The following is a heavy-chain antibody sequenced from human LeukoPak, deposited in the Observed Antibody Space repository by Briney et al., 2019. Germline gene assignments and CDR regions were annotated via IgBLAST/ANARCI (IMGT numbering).Heavy chain of an antibody. Sequence: GGSLRLSCAASGFTFSDYSMNWVRQAPGKGLEWVSYISSSSNTIYYADSVKGRFTVSRDNAKNSLYLQMNSLRAEDTAVYYCARDRAAGAYPWYFDYWGQGTLVTVSS. J-gene: IGHJ4*02. CDR1: GFTFSDYS. D-gene: IGHD3-16*01. V-gene: IGHV3-48*01. CDR2: ISSSSNTI. CDR3: ARDRAAGAYPWYFDY.